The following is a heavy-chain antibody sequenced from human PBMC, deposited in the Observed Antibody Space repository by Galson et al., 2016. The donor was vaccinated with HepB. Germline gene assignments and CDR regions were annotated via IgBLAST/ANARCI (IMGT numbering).Heavy chain of an antibody. D-gene: IGHD3-10*01. CDR1: GFTFNNYG. J-gene: IGHJ6*02. Sequence: SLRLSCAASGFTFNNYGMHWVRQAPGKGLEWVAVIWFDGSNQYYADSVKGRFIISRDNSENTMYLQMNSLRAEDTAVYYCARDDYYGLGSQYLYYYYGMDVWGQGTPGTVAS. V-gene: IGHV3-33*01. CDR2: IWFDGSNQ. CDR3: ARDDYYGLGSQYLYYYYGMDV.